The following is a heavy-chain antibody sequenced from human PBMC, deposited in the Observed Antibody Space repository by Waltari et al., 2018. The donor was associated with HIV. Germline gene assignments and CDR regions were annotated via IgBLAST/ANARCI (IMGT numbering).Heavy chain of an antibody. J-gene: IGHJ4*02. CDR2: INSDGSST. V-gene: IGHV3-74*01. Sequence: ELQLVESGGGLVQPGGSRRLSCAASGFTFSTYWLHWVRQAPGKGLVWVSRINSDGSSTNYADSVKGRFTISRDNAKNTVYLQMNSLRAEDTALYYCASLYNYVWGSPPPFDYWGQGTLVTVSS. CDR3: ASLYNYVWGSPPPFDY. D-gene: IGHD3-16*01. CDR1: GFTFSTYW.